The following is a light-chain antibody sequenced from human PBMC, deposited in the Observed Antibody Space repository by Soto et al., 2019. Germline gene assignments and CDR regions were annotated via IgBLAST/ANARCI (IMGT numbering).Light chain of an antibody. CDR1: QSLGGSY. V-gene: IGKV3-20*01. CDR2: GAS. Sequence: ELVLTQSPGTLSLSPGERASLSFRASQSLGGSYLDWYQQKPGQAPRLLIYGASTRATGMPDRFSGSGSGTNFTLTISILEPEDVAVYYCQQYGSSGTFGQGTKVDIK. CDR3: QQYGSSGT. J-gene: IGKJ1*01.